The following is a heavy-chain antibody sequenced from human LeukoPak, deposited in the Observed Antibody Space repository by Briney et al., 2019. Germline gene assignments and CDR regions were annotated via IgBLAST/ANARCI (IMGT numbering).Heavy chain of an antibody. CDR2: IYYNGNT. Sequence: SETLSLTCSVSDGSINSYYWNWIRRPPGKGLEWIGYIYYNGNTNYSPSLKSRDTMSVDTSKNLFSLKVSSVTAADTAVYYCARGRSNYYGMDVWGQGTTVTVSS. J-gene: IGHJ6*02. D-gene: IGHD1-26*01. V-gene: IGHV4-59*01. CDR1: DGSINSYY. CDR3: ARGRSNYYGMDV.